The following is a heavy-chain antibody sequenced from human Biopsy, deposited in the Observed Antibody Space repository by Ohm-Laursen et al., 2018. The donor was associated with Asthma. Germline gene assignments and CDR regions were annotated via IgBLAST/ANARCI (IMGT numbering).Heavy chain of an antibody. Sequence: GASVKVSCKTSGYTFNSAGITWVRQAPGQGLGWMGWISVYNGNTKVAQKLQDRVTMTTDTSTSTAYMELRSLRSDDTAVYFCARAVDYSHYYGIDVWGQGTTVTVS. D-gene: IGHD3-10*01. CDR2: ISVYNGNT. CDR1: GYTFNSAG. CDR3: ARAVDYSHYYGIDV. V-gene: IGHV1-18*01. J-gene: IGHJ6*02.